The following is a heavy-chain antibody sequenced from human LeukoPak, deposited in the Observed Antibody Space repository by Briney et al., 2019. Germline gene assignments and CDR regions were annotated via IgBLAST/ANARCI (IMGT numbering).Heavy chain of an antibody. J-gene: IGHJ5*02. V-gene: IGHV4-38-2*02. CDR1: GYSISSGYY. D-gene: IGHD1-26*01. CDR2: IYHSGST. Sequence: PSEILSLTCTVSGYSISSGYYWGWIRQPPGKGLEWIGSIYHSGSTYYNPSLKSRVTISVDTSKNQFFLKLSSVTAADTAVYYCARDRVGATGGPWGQGTLVTVSS. CDR3: ARDRVGATGGP.